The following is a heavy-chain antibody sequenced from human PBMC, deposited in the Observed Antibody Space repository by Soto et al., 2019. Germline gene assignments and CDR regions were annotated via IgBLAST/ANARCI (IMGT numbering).Heavy chain of an antibody. V-gene: IGHV3-72*01. D-gene: IGHD6-6*01. CDR2: TRNKANSYTT. Sequence: GGSLRLSCTASGFTFGDYAMSWFRQAPGKGLEWVGRTRNKANSYTTEYAASVKGRFTISRDDSKNSLYLQMNSLKTEDTAVYYCARESIAARSYWYFDLWGRGTLVTVSS. CDR3: ARESIAARSYWYFDL. CDR1: GFTFGDYA. J-gene: IGHJ2*01.